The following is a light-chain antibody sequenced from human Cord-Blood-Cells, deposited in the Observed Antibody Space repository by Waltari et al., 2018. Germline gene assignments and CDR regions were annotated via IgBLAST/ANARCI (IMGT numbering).Light chain of an antibody. V-gene: IGLV1-47*01. CDR1: SSNFGSTS. CDR3: AAWDDSLSGWV. J-gene: IGLJ3*02. CDR2: RNN. Sequence: QSVLTQPPSASGPPGQRVTISSSGSSSNFGSTSLYWYQQRPGPAPKLLIYRNNQRPSGGPDRFSGSKSGTSASLAISGLRSEEEADYYCAAWDDSLSGWVFGGGTKLTVL.